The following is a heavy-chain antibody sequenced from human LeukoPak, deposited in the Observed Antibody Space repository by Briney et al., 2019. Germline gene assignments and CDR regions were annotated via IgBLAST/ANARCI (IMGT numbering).Heavy chain of an antibody. D-gene: IGHD5-18*01. CDR2: IYYSGST. V-gene: IGHV4-59*12. J-gene: IGHJ4*02. Sequence: SETLSLTCTVSGGSISSYYWSWIRQPPGKGLEWIGYIYYSGSTNYNPSLKSRVTISVDTSKNQFSLKLSSVTAADTAVYYCARESYSYGFDYWGQGTLVTVSS. CDR1: GGSISSYY. CDR3: ARESYSYGFDY.